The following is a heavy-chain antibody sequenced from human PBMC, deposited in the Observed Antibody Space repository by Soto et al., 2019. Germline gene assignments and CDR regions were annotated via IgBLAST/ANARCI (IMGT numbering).Heavy chain of an antibody. V-gene: IGHV4-39*01. Sequence: PSETLSLTCTVSGGSISSSSSYWGWIRQPPGKGLEWIGSIYYSGSTYYNPSLKSRVNILQDTSKNQFSLKLTSVTAADTAVYFCARYQKGPFDYWGQGTLVTVSS. CDR3: ARYQKGPFDY. CDR1: GGSISSSSSY. J-gene: IGHJ4*02. D-gene: IGHD2-2*01. CDR2: IYYSGST.